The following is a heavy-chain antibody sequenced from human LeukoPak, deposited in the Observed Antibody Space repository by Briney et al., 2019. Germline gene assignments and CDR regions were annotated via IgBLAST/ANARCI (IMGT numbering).Heavy chain of an antibody. Sequence: ASVKVSCKASGYTFTSYYMHWVRQAPGQGLEWMGIINPSGGSTSYAQKFQGRVTMTRDMSTSTVYMELSSLRSEDTAVYYCARGERICGGDCYSFDYWGQGTLVTVSS. CDR3: ARGERICGGDCYSFDY. CDR2: INPSGGST. CDR1: GYTFTSYY. J-gene: IGHJ4*02. V-gene: IGHV1-46*01. D-gene: IGHD2-21*02.